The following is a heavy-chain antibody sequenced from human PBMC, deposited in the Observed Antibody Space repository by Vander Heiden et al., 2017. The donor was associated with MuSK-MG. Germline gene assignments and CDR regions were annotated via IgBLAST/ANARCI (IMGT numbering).Heavy chain of an antibody. CDR1: GVAISSRVYY. Sequence: QLQLQESGPGLVKPSETLSLTCAVSGVAISSRVYYWGWIRQPPGKGLEWIGSIHYGANIYSNPSLKSRVTISLDTSKNHFSLRLSSVTAADTAVYYCARDRTRRDGMDVWGQGTTVTVSS. CDR2: IHYGANI. J-gene: IGHJ6*02. CDR3: ARDRTRRDGMDV. D-gene: IGHD2-15*01. V-gene: IGHV4-39*02.